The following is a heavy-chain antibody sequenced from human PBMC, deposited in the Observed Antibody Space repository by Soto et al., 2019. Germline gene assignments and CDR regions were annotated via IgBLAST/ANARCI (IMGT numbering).Heavy chain of an antibody. D-gene: IGHD4-17*01. CDR1: GGSISSSSYY. Sequence: QLQLQESGPGLVKPSETLSLTCTVSGGSISSSSYYWGWIRQPPGKGLEWIGSIYYSGSTYYNPSLKSRVTISVDTSKNQFSLKLSSVTAADTAVYYCARRDTAMDNTLYGDYAPFDYWGQGTLVTVSS. J-gene: IGHJ4*02. CDR3: ARRDTAMDNTLYGDYAPFDY. CDR2: IYYSGST. V-gene: IGHV4-39*01.